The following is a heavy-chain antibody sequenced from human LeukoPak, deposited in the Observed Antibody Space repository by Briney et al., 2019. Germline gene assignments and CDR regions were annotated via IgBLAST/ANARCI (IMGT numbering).Heavy chain of an antibody. Sequence: SETLSLTCTVSGGSISSSSYYWGWIRQPPGKGLEWIGSIYYSGSTYYNPSLKSRVTISVDTSKNQFSLKLSSVTAADTAVYYCARAHSSSWSIDYWGQGTLVTVSS. J-gene: IGHJ4*02. V-gene: IGHV4-39*07. CDR3: ARAHSSSWSIDY. D-gene: IGHD6-13*01. CDR2: IYYSGST. CDR1: GGSISSSSYY.